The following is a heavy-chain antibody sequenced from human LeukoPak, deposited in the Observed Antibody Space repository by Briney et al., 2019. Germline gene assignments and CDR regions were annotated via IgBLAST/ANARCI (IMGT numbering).Heavy chain of an antibody. CDR3: ARDSRIMITFGGVIAPGWYFDL. CDR2: IYTSGST. Sequence: PSQTLSLTCTVSGGSISSGSYYWSWIRQPAGKGLEWIGRIYTSGSTNYNPSLKSRVTISVDTSKNQFSLKLSSVTAADTAVYYCARDSRIMITFGGVIAPGWYFDLWGRGTLVTVSS. CDR1: GGSISSGSYY. V-gene: IGHV4-61*02. D-gene: IGHD3-16*02. J-gene: IGHJ2*01.